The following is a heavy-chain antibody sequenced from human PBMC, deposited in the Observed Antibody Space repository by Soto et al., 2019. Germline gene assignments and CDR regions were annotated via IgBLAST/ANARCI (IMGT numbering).Heavy chain of an antibody. CDR1: GGSISSGGYY. CDR3: ARGRGIVVVVAATPAFDI. Sequence: QVQLQESGPGLVKPSQTLSLTCTVSGGSISSGGYYWSWIRQHPGKGLEWIGYIYYSGSTYYNLSLKSRVTISVDTSKNQFSLKLSSVTAADTAVYYCARGRGIVVVVAATPAFDIWGQGTMVTVSS. D-gene: IGHD2-15*01. V-gene: IGHV4-31*03. J-gene: IGHJ3*02. CDR2: IYYSGST.